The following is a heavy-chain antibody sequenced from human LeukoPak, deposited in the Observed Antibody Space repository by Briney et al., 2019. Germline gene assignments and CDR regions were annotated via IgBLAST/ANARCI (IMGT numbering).Heavy chain of an antibody. D-gene: IGHD6-19*01. CDR3: ARGQIAVAGVDY. Sequence: ASVKVSCKASGYTFTSYDINWVRQATGQGLEWMGWMNPNSGNTGYAQKFQGRVTITRNTSISTAYMELSSLRSEDTAVYYCARGQIAVAGVDYWGQGTLVTVSS. CDR2: MNPNSGNT. J-gene: IGHJ4*02. CDR1: GYTFTSYD. V-gene: IGHV1-8*03.